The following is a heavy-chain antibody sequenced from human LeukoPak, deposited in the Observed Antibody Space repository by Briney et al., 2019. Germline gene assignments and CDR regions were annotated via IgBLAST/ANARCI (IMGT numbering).Heavy chain of an antibody. Sequence: SETLSLTCTVSGGSISSSSYYWGWIRRPPGKGLEWIGSIYYSGSTYYNPSLKSRVTISVDTSKNQFSLKLSSVTAADTAVYYCAGSYYDSYYYYYMDVWGKGTTVTISS. CDR3: AGSYYDSYYYYYMDV. CDR2: IYYSGST. D-gene: IGHD3-22*01. J-gene: IGHJ6*03. CDR1: GGSISSSSYY. V-gene: IGHV4-39*01.